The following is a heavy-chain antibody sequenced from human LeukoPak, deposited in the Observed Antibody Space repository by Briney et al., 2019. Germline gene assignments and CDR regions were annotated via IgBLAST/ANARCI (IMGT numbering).Heavy chain of an antibody. D-gene: IGHD3-10*01. J-gene: IGHJ6*02. V-gene: IGHV3-23*01. CDR3: ATTDRVYGSGSYAYGMDV. CDR2: ISGSGGST. Sequence: QTGGSLRLSCAASGFTFSSYAMSWVRQAPGKGLEWVSAISGSGGSTYYADSVKGRFTISRDNSKNTLYLQMDSLRAEDTAVYYCATTDRVYGSGSYAYGMDVWGQGTTVTVSS. CDR1: GFTFSSYA.